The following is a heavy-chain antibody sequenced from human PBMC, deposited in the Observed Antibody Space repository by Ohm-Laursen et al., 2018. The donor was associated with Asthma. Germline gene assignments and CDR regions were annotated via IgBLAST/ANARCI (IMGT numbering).Heavy chain of an antibody. CDR1: GYTFSSYA. CDR2: ISSNGVNT. CDR3: IKDLSGTYSFDY. J-gene: IGHJ4*02. D-gene: IGHD1-26*01. V-gene: IGHV3-64D*08. Sequence: SLRLSCTASGYTFSSYAMHWVRQAPGKGLEYVSGISSNGVNTYYADSLKGRFSISRDNSKNTLYLQMSSLRAEDTAVYHCIKDLSGTYSFDYWGQGALVTVSS.